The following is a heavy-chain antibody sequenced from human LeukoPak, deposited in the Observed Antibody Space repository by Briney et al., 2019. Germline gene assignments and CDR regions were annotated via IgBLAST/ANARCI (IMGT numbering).Heavy chain of an antibody. J-gene: IGHJ4*02. CDR1: GYTFTVHY. V-gene: IGHV1-2*02. CDR3: ARGVHNYGNFDF. D-gene: IGHD5-18*01. CDR2: INPNNGGT. Sequence: ASVKVSCKASGYTFTVHYMHWLRQAPEQGLEWMGWINPNNGGTNYAQKFQGRVTVTRDTSISTAYMELSRLRSDDTAVYYCARGVHNYGNFDFWGQGTLVTVSS.